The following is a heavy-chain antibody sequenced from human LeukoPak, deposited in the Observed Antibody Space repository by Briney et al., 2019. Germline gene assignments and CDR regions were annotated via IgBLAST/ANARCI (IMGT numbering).Heavy chain of an antibody. D-gene: IGHD3-9*01. CDR1: GYTFTSYY. Sequence: ASVKVSCKASGYTFTSYYMHWVRQAPGQGLEWMGIINPSGGSTSYAQKFQGRVTMTRDTSTSTVYMELSSLRSEDTAVYYCARDIRRYFDWLTYAFDIWGQGTMVTVSS. CDR3: ARDIRRYFDWLTYAFDI. V-gene: IGHV1-46*01. CDR2: INPSGGST. J-gene: IGHJ3*02.